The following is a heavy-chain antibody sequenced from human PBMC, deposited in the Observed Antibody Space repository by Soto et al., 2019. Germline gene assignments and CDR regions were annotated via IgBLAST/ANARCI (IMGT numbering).Heavy chain of an antibody. D-gene: IGHD2-15*01. CDR3: ARRETSSGFSNLGYGGNPEGYYYYGMDV. J-gene: IGHJ6*02. Sequence: PGESLKISCKGSGYSFTSYWISWVRQMPGKGLEWMGRIDPSDSYTNYSPSFQGHVTISADKSISTAYLQWSSLKASDTAMYYCARRETSSGFSNLGYGGNPEGYYYYGMDVWGQGTTVTVSS. CDR1: GYSFTSYW. V-gene: IGHV5-10-1*01. CDR2: IDPSDSYT.